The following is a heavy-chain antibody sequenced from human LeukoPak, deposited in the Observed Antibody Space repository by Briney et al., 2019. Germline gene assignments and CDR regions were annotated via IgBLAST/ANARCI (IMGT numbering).Heavy chain of an antibody. J-gene: IGHJ4*02. CDR3: ATQNKSYFDY. CDR1: GYTFTGYY. V-gene: IGHV1-2*02. Sequence: ASVKVSCKASGYTFTGYYMYWVRQAPGKGLEWMGWINHNSGGTNYAQKFQGRVTMTRDTSIGTAYMELSRLRSDDTAVYYCATQNKSYFDYWGQGTLVTVSS. CDR2: INHNSGGT.